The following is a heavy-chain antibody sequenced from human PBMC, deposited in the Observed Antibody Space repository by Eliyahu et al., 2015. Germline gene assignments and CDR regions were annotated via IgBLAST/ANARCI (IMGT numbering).Heavy chain of an antibody. CDR1: GYTLSSHY. D-gene: IGHD1-26*01. CDR2: INPSDP. J-gene: IGHJ4*02. Sequence: QVQLVQSGAEVKKPGASVKISCKASGYTLSSHYMHWVRQAPGQGLEWMGFINPSDPSDTQKFQGRLTMTRDTSTSTVFMELSSLTSEDTAVYYCSRGGSLVGTPRTPFEYWGQGTLVTVSS. V-gene: IGHV1-46*03. CDR3: SRGGSLVGTPRTPFEY.